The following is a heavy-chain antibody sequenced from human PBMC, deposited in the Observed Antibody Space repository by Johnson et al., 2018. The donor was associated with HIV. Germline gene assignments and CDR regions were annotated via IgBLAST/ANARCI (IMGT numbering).Heavy chain of an antibody. CDR3: ARRDSGSLSFDI. CDR1: RFIFDDYG. Sequence: VQLVESGGGVLRPGGSLRLSCEGFRFIFDDYGLSWVRQAPGKGLEWVSGINWNGGSTGYADSVRGRCTISRDNGKNSLYLQMNNLRAEDTALYYCARRDSGSLSFDIWGQGTMVTVSS. J-gene: IGHJ3*02. D-gene: IGHD1-26*01. V-gene: IGHV3-20*04. CDR2: INWNGGST.